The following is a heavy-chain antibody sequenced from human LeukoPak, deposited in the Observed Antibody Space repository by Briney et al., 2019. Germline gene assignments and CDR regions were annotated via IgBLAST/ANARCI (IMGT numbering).Heavy chain of an antibody. CDR2: IYYSGST. V-gene: IGHV4-39*07. Sequence: PSETLSLTCTVSGGSISSSSYYWGWIRQPPGKGLEWIGSIYYSGSTYYNPSLKSRVTISVDTSKNQFSLKLSSVTAADTAVYYCARVKPKYCSGGSCYLYYYYGMDVWGQGTTVTVSS. CDR3: ARVKPKYCSGGSCYLYYYYGMDV. J-gene: IGHJ6*02. D-gene: IGHD2-15*01. CDR1: GGSISSSSYY.